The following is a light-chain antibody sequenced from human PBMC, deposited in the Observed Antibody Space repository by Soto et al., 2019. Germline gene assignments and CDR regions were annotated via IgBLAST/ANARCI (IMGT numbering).Light chain of an antibody. CDR1: SGHSSYA. CDR3: QTWGTGIRV. V-gene: IGLV4-69*01. J-gene: IGLJ3*02. Sequence: QSVLTQSPSASASLGASVKLTCTLSSGHSSYAIAWHQQQPEKGPRYLMKLNSDGRHSKGDGIPDRFSGSSSGAERYLTISSIQSEDEADYYCQTWGTGIRVFCGGTKLTVL. CDR2: LNSDGRH.